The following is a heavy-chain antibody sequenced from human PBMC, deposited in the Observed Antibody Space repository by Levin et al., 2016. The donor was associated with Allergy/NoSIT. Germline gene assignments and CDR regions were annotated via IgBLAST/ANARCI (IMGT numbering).Heavy chain of an antibody. CDR3: ATLPRYDFWSGYYKYYYYGMDV. CDR2: IIPILGIA. D-gene: IGHD3-3*01. V-gene: IGHV1-69*10. Sequence: WVRQAPGQGLEWMGGIIPILGIANYAQKFQGRVTITADESTSTAYMELSSLRSEDTAVYYCATLPRYDFWSGYYKYYYYGMDVWGQGTTVTVSS. J-gene: IGHJ6*02.